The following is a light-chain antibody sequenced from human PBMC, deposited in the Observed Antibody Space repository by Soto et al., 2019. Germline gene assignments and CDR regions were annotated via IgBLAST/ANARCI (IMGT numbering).Light chain of an antibody. J-gene: IGLJ1*01. Sequence: QSVLAQPSSVSGSPGQSITISCTGTSTDVGGDNYVSWYQHHPGKGPKLIIYEVSNRPSGVSDRFSGSKSGNKASLIISNLEAENESDYYCGSYSSTDTPVVFGTGTKVTVL. V-gene: IGLV2-14*01. CDR1: STDVGGDNY. CDR3: GSYSSTDTPVV. CDR2: EVS.